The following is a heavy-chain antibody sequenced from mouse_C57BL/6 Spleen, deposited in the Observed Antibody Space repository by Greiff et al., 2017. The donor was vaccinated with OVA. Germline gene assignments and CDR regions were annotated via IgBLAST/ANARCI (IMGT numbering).Heavy chain of an antibody. Sequence: EVQRVESGPGLVKPSQSLSLTCSVTGYSITSGYYWNWIRQFPGNKLEWMGYISYDGSNNYNPSLKNRISITRDTSKNQFFLKLNSVTTEDTATYYCARYDSSGPFAYWGQGTLVTVSA. CDR1: GYSITSGYY. D-gene: IGHD3-2*02. V-gene: IGHV3-6*01. CDR3: ARYDSSGPFAY. CDR2: ISYDGSN. J-gene: IGHJ3*01.